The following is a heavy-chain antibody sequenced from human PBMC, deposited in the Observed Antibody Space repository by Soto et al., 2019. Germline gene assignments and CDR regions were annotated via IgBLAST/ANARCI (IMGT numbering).Heavy chain of an antibody. V-gene: IGHV1-69*13. CDR3: ARFAGLSYCSSTSCYKAFDI. D-gene: IGHD2-2*02. CDR2: VIPIFGTA. CDR1: GGTFSSYA. J-gene: IGHJ3*02. Sequence: SVKVSCKASGGTFSSYAISWVRQAPGQGLEWMGGVIPIFGTANYAQKFQGRVTITADESTSTAYMELSSLRSEDTAVYYCARFAGLSYCSSTSCYKAFDIWGQGTMVTVSS.